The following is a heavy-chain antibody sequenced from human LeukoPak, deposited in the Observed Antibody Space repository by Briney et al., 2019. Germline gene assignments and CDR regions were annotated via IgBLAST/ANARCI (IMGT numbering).Heavy chain of an antibody. CDR3: ALVAVAATGGYYFDY. CDR2: ISGSGGST. Sequence: GGSLRLSCAASGFTVSSNYMSWVRQAPGKGLEWVSAISGSGGSTYYADSVKGRFTISRDNSKNTLYLQMNSLRAEDTAVYYCALVAVAATGGYYFDYWGQGTLVTVSS. J-gene: IGHJ4*02. V-gene: IGHV3-23*01. D-gene: IGHD2-15*01. CDR1: GFTVSSNY.